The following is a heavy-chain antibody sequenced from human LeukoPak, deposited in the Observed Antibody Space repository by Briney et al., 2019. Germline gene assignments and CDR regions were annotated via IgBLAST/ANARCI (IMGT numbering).Heavy chain of an antibody. CDR1: GFTFSSYG. CDR3: AKTSGGSADY. V-gene: IGHV3-30*02. CDR2: IWYDGSNK. J-gene: IGHJ4*02. Sequence: GGSLRLSCAASGFTFSSYGMHWVRQAPGKGLEWVAVIWYDGSNKYYADSVKGRFTISRDNSKNTLYLQMSSLRAEDTAVYYCAKTSGGSADYWGQGTLVTVSS. D-gene: IGHD3-10*01.